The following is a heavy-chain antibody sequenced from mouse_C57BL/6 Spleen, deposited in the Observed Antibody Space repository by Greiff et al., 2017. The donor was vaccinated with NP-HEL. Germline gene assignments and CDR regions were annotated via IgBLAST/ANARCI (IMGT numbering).Heavy chain of an antibody. J-gene: IGHJ4*01. CDR3: TPYDYDDAMDY. D-gene: IGHD2-4*01. CDR2: IDPEDGDT. Sequence: VHVKQSGAELVRPGASVKLSCTASGFNIKDYYMHWVKQRPEQGLEWIGRIDPEDGDTEYAPKFQGKATMTADTSSNTAYLQLSSLTSEDTAVYYCTPYDYDDAMDYWGQGTSVTVSS. V-gene: IGHV14-1*01. CDR1: GFNIKDYY.